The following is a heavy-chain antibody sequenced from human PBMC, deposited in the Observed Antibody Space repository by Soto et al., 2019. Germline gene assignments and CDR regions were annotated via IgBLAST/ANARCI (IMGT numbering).Heavy chain of an antibody. V-gene: IGHV5-51*01. D-gene: IGHD5-12*01. CDR2: IYPGDSDP. J-gene: IGHJ4*02. CDR1: GYSFVNYW. Sequence: GESLKISCKCSGYSFVNYWIGWVRQKPGRGLEWMGIIYPGDSDPRYSPSFQGQVTFSADKSISTAYLQWSSLKASDTAIYYCARREATRLDYWGQGTLVTVS. CDR3: ARREATRLDY.